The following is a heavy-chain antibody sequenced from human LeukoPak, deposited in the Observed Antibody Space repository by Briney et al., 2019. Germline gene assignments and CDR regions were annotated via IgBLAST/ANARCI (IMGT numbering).Heavy chain of an antibody. Sequence: GGSLRLSCAASEFTFSSYGMHWVRQAPGKGLEWVAFIRYDGGNKYYADSVKGRFTISRDNSKNTLYLQMNSLRAEDAAVYYCAKEIWPTVTIPGWTYFDYRGQGTLVTVSS. CDR1: EFTFSSYG. J-gene: IGHJ4*02. CDR2: IRYDGGNK. D-gene: IGHD4-17*01. CDR3: AKEIWPTVTIPGWTYFDY. V-gene: IGHV3-30*02.